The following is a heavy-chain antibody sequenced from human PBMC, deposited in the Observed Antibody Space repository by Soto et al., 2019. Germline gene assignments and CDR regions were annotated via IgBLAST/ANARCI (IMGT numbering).Heavy chain of an antibody. CDR1: GGTFSSYA. V-gene: IGHV1-69*06. Sequence: SVKVSCKASGGTFSSYAISWVRQAPGQGLEWMGGIIPIFGTANYAQKFQGRVTITADKSTSTAYMELSSLRSEDTAVYYCARERGEQPPVYCGGDCYPSWYFDLWGRGTLVTVSS. J-gene: IGHJ2*01. CDR2: IIPIFGTA. CDR3: ARERGEQPPVYCGGDCYPSWYFDL. D-gene: IGHD2-21*02.